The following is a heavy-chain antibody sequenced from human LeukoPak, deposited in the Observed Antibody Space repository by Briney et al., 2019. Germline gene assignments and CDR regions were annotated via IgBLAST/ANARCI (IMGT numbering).Heavy chain of an antibody. D-gene: IGHD2-15*01. J-gene: IGHJ4*02. CDR2: IFSNGSS. CDR1: GGSISRYY. CDR3: AREGGVVAAIFGLDY. V-gene: IGHV4-59*12. Sequence: SETLSLTCTVSGGSISRYYWTWIRQPPGKGLEWSGYIFSNGSSNYNPSLKSRVAISLDTSKRQFSLRLTSVTAADTAVYYCAREGGVVAAIFGLDYWGQGTLVTVSS.